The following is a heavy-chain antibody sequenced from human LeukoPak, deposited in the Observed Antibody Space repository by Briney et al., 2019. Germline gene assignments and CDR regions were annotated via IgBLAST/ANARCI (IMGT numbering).Heavy chain of an antibody. CDR2: INHSGST. Sequence: PSETLSLTCAVYGGSFSGYYWSWIRQPPGKGLEWIGEINHSGSTNYNPSLTSRVTISVDTSKNQFSLKLSSVTAADTAVYYCARGDGPMVRGVNEFDYSSQPTLVT. D-gene: IGHD3-10*01. CDR1: GGSFSGYY. J-gene: IGHJ4*01. V-gene: IGHV4-34*01. CDR3: ARGDGPMVRGVNEFDY.